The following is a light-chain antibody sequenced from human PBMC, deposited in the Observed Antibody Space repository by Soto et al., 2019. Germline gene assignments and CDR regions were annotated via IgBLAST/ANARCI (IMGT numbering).Light chain of an antibody. CDR1: QGINSA. CDR3: QQYKTYTIS. Sequence: AIQLTQSPSSLSASVEDRVTIACRASQGINSALAWYQQKPGKAPKLLIYDASHLQSGVPSRFSGSGSGTDFTLTISSLQPEDFATYYCQQYKTYTISFGQGTRLEIK. J-gene: IGKJ5*01. CDR2: DAS. V-gene: IGKV1-13*02.